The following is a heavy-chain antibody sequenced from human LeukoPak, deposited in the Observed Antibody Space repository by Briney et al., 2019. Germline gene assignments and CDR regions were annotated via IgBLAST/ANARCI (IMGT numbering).Heavy chain of an antibody. CDR2: INHSGST. CDR1: GWSFSGYY. D-gene: IGHD6-13*01. CDR3: ASPIAAAAG. Sequence: SETLSLTCAVNGWSFSGYYWSWIRQPPGKGLEWIGEINHSGSTNYNPSLKSRVTISVDTSKNQFSLKLSSVTAADTAVYYCASPIAAAAGWGQGTLVTVSS. V-gene: IGHV4-34*01. J-gene: IGHJ4*02.